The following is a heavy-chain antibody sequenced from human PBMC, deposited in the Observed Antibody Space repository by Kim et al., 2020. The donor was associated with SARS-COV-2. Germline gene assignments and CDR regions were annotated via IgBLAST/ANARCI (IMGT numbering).Heavy chain of an antibody. D-gene: IGHD5-12*01. CDR3: ARQSGGSGYDYNY. Sequence: YNPSLKSRVTITVDTSKNQFSLKLSSVTAADTAVYYCARQSGGSGYDYNYWGQGTLVTVSS. V-gene: IGHV4-39*01. J-gene: IGHJ4*02.